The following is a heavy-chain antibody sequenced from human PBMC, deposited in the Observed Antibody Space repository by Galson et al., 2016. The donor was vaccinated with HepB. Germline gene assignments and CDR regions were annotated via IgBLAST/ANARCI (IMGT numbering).Heavy chain of an antibody. CDR3: YGAGGFSS. D-gene: IGHD5-12*01. V-gene: IGHV3-53*01. Sequence: SLRLSCAASGFTVSNNHIFWVRQAPGKGLEWVSLIYGGGGTYYADAVKGRFTKYRDNSKNNVYLQMHSLRAEDTAVYYCYGAGGFSSWGQGTLVTVSS. CDR2: IYGGGGT. J-gene: IGHJ5*02. CDR1: GFTVSNNH.